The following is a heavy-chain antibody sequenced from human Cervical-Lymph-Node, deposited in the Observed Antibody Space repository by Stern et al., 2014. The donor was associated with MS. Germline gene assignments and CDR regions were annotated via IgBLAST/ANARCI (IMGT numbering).Heavy chain of an antibody. J-gene: IGHJ4*02. V-gene: IGHV3-15*01. Sequence: EVQLVESGGGLVKPGGSLRLSCAASGFTFKNAWMSWVRQAPGKGLEWVGRLQSKTDGGTTDNAAPVKGRFTISRDDSKDPLYLQMSSLKTEDTAVYYCSTSRNGYNSFISDYWGQGTLVTVSS. CDR2: LQSKTDGGTT. D-gene: IGHD5-24*01. CDR1: GFTFKNAW. CDR3: STSRNGYNSFISDY.